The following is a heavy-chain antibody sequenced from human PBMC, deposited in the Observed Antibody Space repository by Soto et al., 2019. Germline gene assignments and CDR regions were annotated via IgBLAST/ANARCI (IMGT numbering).Heavy chain of an antibody. CDR2: ISSSGSTI. CDR1: GFTFSNYE. CDR3: ARESLGGDYPLDY. V-gene: IGHV3-48*03. J-gene: IGHJ4*02. D-gene: IGHD4-17*01. Sequence: LRLSCAASGFTFSNYEMNWVRQAPGKGLEWVSYISSSGSTIYYADSVKGRFTISRDNAKSSLFLQVSSLRADDTAIYYCARESLGGDYPLDYWGQGTLVTVSS.